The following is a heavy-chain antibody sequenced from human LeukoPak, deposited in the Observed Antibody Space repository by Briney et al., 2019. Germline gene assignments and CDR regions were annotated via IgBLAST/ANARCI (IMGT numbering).Heavy chain of an antibody. CDR1: GYTFTSYD. J-gene: IGHJ4*02. Sequence: ASVKVSCKASGYTFTSYDINWVRQATGQGLEWMGWMNPNSGNTGYAQKFQGRVTITRNTSINTAYMELSSLRSGDTAVYYCARGASRSFDFWGQGTLVTVSS. CDR2: MNPNSGNT. V-gene: IGHV1-8*03. CDR3: ARGASRSFDF.